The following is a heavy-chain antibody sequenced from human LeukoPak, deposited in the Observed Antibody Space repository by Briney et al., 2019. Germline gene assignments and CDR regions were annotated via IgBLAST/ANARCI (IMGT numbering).Heavy chain of an antibody. CDR1: GGSISSSSYY. CDR3: ARERNAAYFDY. D-gene: IGHD6-25*01. V-gene: IGHV4-39*07. CDR2: IYYSGST. J-gene: IGHJ4*02. Sequence: SETLSLTCTVSGGSISSSSYYWGWIRHPPGKGLEWIGSIYYSGSTYYNPSLKSRLTISVDTSKNQFSLKLSSVTAADTAVYYCARERNAAYFDYWGQGTLVTVSS.